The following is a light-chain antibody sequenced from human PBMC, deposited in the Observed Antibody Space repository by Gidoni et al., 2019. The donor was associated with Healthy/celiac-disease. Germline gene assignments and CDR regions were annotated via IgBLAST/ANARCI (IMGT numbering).Light chain of an antibody. CDR2: WAS. V-gene: IGKV4-1*01. Sequence: DIVMTQSQDSLAVSLGERATINCKSSQSVLYSSNNKNYLAWYQQKPGQPPKLLISWASTRESGVPDRFSGSGSGTDFTLTISSLQAEDVAVYYCQQYYSTPLTFGGGTKVEIK. J-gene: IGKJ4*01. CDR3: QQYYSTPLT. CDR1: QSVLYSSNNKNY.